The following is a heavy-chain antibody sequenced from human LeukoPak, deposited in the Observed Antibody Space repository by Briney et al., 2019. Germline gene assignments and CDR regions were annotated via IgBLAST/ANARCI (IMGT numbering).Heavy chain of an antibody. CDR1: GGSISSSTW. CDR3: ASGGLVSRYLDH. CDR2: IFHSGST. V-gene: IGHV4-4*02. D-gene: IGHD3-9*01. J-gene: IGHJ4*02. Sequence: SETLSLTCAVSGGSISSSTWWTWVRPPPGKGLEWIGEIFHSGSTNSNPSHKSRLTMSVDESKHEFSLKLTSVTAADTAVYYCASGGLVSRYLDHWGQGTLVTVSS.